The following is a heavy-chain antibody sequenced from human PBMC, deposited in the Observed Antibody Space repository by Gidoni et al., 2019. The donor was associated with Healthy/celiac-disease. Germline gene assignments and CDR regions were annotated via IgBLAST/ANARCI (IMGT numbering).Heavy chain of an antibody. J-gene: IGHJ4*02. CDR1: GFTFDDYA. CDR2: ISWNSDSI. D-gene: IGHD2-8*01. CDR3: AKDHSRYCTNGVCYIFDC. Sequence: EVQLVESGGGLVQPGRSLRLSCAASGFTFDDYAMHWVRQVPGKGLEWVSGISWNSDSIGYADSVKGRFTISRDNAKNSLYLQMNSLRAEDTALYYCAKDHSRYCTNGVCYIFDCWGQGTLVTVSS. V-gene: IGHV3-9*01.